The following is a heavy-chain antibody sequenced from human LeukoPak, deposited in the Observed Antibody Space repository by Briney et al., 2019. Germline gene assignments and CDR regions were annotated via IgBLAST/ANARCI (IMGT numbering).Heavy chain of an antibody. CDR2: SSPTGDIT. J-gene: IGHJ4*02. CDR3: ARVPDFIARPCDS. Sequence: SETLSLTCAVYGGSFSGNYWTLIRQTPGRGLEWIGESSPTGDITGYNPSLRGRATISVDSSKKQFSLKQTSVTAADTGVYYCARVPDFIARPCDSWGPGTLVTVSS. V-gene: IGHV4-34*01. D-gene: IGHD2-21*01. CDR1: GGSFSGNY.